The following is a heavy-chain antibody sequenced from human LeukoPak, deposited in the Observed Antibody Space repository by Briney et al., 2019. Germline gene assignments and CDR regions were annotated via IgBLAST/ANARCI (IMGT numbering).Heavy chain of an antibody. CDR1: GYSISSGYY. CDR3: ARQGYYDSSGYYTDAFDI. V-gene: IGHV4-38-2*01. CDR2: IYQSGST. J-gene: IGHJ3*02. D-gene: IGHD3-22*01. Sequence: PSETLSLTCAVSGYSISSGYYWGWSRQPPGKGLEWIGSIYQSGSTYYNPSLKSRVTISVDTSKNQFSLKLSSVTAADTAVYYCARQGYYDSSGYYTDAFDIWGQGTMVTVSS.